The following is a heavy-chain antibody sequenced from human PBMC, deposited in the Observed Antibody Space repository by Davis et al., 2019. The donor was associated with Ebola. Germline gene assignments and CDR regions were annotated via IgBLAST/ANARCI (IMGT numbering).Heavy chain of an antibody. CDR1: GFTFSSYA. V-gene: IGHV3-53*04. J-gene: IGHJ6*02. CDR2: IYSGGST. D-gene: IGHD2-2*02. CDR3: ASIRYYYYGMDV. Sequence: GESLKISCAASGFTFSSYAMSWVRQAPGKGLEWVSVIYSGGSTYYADSVKGRFTISRHNSKNTLYLQMNSLRAEDTAVYYCASIRYYYYGMDVWGQGTTVTVSS.